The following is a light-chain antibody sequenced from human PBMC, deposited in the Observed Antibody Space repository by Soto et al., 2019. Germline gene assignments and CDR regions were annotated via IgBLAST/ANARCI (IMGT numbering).Light chain of an antibody. J-gene: IGKJ5*01. V-gene: IGKV3-15*01. CDR1: QSISSD. CDR2: GAS. Sequence: EIMMKQSPATLSVTPGERATLSCRASQSISSDLAWYQQKPGQAPRLLIYGASTRATGIPARFSGSGSGTDFTLTISSLQSEDFAVYYCQQYNNWPPITFGQGTRLEIK. CDR3: QQYNNWPPIT.